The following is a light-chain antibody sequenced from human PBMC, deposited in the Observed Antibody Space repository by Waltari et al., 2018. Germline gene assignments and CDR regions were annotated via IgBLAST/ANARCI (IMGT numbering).Light chain of an antibody. CDR2: EVS. J-gene: IGLJ2*01. CDR3: SSYAGSNSFDVV. CDR1: SSAVGGYNY. V-gene: IGLV2-8*01. Sequence: QSALTQPPSASGSPGQSVTISCTGTSSAVGGYNYVSCYRQHPGKAPELMIFEVSKRPSGVPDRFSGSKSGNTASLTVSGLQAEDEADYYCSSYAGSNSFDVVFGGGTKLTVL.